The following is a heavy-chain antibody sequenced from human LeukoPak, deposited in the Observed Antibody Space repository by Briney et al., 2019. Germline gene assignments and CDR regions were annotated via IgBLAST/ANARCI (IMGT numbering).Heavy chain of an antibody. CDR2: FDPEDGET. CDR3: ATVGGYPYYFDY. D-gene: IGHD5-12*01. J-gene: IGHJ4*02. CDR1: GYTLTELF. Sequence: ASVTVSSKLSGYTLTELFMHWVRQAPGKGVEWMGGFDPEDGETIYTQKFQGRDTMTEDTSTDTAYMELSILRSEDTAVYYCATVGGYPYYFDYWGQGTLVTVSS. V-gene: IGHV1-24*01.